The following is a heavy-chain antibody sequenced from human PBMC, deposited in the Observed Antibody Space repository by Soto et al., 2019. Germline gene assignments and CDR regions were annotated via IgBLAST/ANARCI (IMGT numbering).Heavy chain of an antibody. J-gene: IGHJ4*02. Sequence: HEHLVQSGAEVKRPGASLKVSCKASGYSFTGYYIHWVRQAPGQGLEWMGWINPDSGATNYAQNFQSRVTLTSDTSISTASMDLTILTSDDTAVYYCARGDYGTGGYPFPYFDYWGQGTLVIVSS. CDR1: GYSFTGYY. V-gene: IGHV1-2*02. D-gene: IGHD2-8*02. CDR3: ARGDYGTGGYPFPYFDY. CDR2: INPDSGAT.